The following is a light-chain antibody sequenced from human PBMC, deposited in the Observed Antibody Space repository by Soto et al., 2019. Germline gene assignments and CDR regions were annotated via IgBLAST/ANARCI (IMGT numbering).Light chain of an antibody. CDR2: GNS. CDR3: QSYDNSLSGFWV. V-gene: IGLV1-40*01. Sequence: QAVVTQPPSVSGAPGQRVTISCTGSSSNIGAGYDVHWYQQPPGTAPKLLIFGNSNRPSGVPDRFSGSKSGTSASLAITGLQAEDEADYYCQSYDNSLSGFWVFGGGTKLTVL. J-gene: IGLJ3*02. CDR1: SSNIGAGYD.